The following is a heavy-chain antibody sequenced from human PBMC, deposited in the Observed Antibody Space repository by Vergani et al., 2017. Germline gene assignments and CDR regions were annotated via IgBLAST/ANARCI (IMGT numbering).Heavy chain of an antibody. CDR2: ISWNSNSI. V-gene: IGHV3-9*02. CDR1: GFTSAGYA. CDR3: AKDLGTSSGGGWFDP. D-gene: IGHD6-6*01. Sequence: EVQLEESGGGLVLPGRSLRLSCVASGFTSAGYAMHWVRQAPGKGLEWVSGISWNSNSIGYADSVKGRFTISRDNAKNCLYLQMNSLRAEDTALYYCAKDLGTSSGGGWFDPWGQGTLFTVSS. J-gene: IGHJ5*02.